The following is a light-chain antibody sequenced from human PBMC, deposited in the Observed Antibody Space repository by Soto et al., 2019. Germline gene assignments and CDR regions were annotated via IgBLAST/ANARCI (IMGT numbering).Light chain of an antibody. CDR2: HNN. J-gene: IGLJ2*01. V-gene: IGLV1-44*01. CDR3: AAWDDSRNAVV. Sequence: QSVLTQPLSASGTPGQRVTISRSGSSSNVGSNTVDWYQQLPGTAPKLLIYHNNQRPSGVPDRLSGSKSGTSASLAISGLQSEDEADYYCAAWDDSRNAVVFGGGTKLTVL. CDR1: SSNVGSNT.